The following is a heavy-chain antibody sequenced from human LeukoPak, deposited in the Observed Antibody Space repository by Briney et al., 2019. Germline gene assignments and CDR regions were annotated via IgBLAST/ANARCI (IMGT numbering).Heavy chain of an antibody. J-gene: IGHJ4*02. CDR1: GFTFSSYS. CDR3: AREGPVITMVRGVIDY. Sequence: PGGSLRLSCAASGFTFSSYSMSWVRQAPGKGLEWVSSISSSSSYIYYADSVKGRFTISRDNAKNSLYLQMNSLRAEDTAVYYCAREGPVITMVRGVIDYWGQGTLVTVSS. CDR2: ISSSSSYI. D-gene: IGHD3-10*01. V-gene: IGHV3-21*01.